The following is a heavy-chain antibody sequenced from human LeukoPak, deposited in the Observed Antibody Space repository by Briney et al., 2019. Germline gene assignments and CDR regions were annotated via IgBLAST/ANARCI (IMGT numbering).Heavy chain of an antibody. V-gene: IGHV3-23*01. CDR1: GFTFSSYA. J-gene: IGHJ4*02. Sequence: TGGSLRLSCAASGFTFSSYAMSWVRQAPGKGLEWVSAISGSGGSTYYADSVKGRFTISRDNSKNTLYLQMNSLRAEDTAVYYCAKVPPDSSGYQPFDYWGQGTLVTVSS. CDR3: AKVPPDSSGYQPFDY. CDR2: ISGSGGST. D-gene: IGHD3-22*01.